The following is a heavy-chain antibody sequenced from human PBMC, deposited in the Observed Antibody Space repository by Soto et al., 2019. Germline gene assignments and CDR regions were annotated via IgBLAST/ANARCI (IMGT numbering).Heavy chain of an antibody. V-gene: IGHV4-59*07. CDR3: ARRVAVPGAHIGF. J-gene: IGHJ4*02. CDR1: GESMSGSH. D-gene: IGHD6-19*01. CDR2: VYYTGST. Sequence: SDPLNLTRNGVGESMSGSHWGRIRKSPGKGLEWLGYVYYTGSTNYSPSLRSRVSISVDTSKNEFSLRLSSVTAADTAVYFCARRVAVPGAHIGFWGQGTQVTV.